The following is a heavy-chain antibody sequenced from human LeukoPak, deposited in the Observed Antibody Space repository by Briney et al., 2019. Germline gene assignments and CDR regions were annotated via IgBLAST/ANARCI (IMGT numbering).Heavy chain of an antibody. V-gene: IGHV4-38-2*01. D-gene: IGHD4-11*01. CDR3: ARASFVGDDYSNYGSFDY. CDR2: IYHSGST. Sequence: SETLSLTCAVSGSSISSGYYWGWIRQPPGKGLEWIASIYHSGSTYYNPSFKSRVSISVDTSKNLFSLKLTSVAAADTAVFYCARASFVGDDYSNYGSFDYWGQGILVTVSS. J-gene: IGHJ4*02. CDR1: GSSISSGYY.